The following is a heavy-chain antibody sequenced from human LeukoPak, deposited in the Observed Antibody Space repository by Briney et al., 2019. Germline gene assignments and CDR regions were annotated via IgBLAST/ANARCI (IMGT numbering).Heavy chain of an antibody. J-gene: IGHJ4*02. CDR3: TTSGNSFGDY. CDR1: GFTFSTYA. D-gene: IGHD4-23*01. V-gene: IGHV3-23*01. CDR2: ITDSGGST. Sequence: PGGSLRLSCAASGFTFSTYAMSWVRQAPGAGLDWVSSITDSGGSTYYADSVKGRFTISRDNSKNTLYLQMNSLRAEDPAVYYCTTSGNSFGDYWGQGTPVTVSS.